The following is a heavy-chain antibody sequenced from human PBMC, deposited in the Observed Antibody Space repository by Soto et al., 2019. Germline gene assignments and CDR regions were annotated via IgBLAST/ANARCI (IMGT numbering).Heavy chain of an antibody. V-gene: IGHV3-11*01. CDR3: ATGQELVTDYFDY. J-gene: IGHJ4*02. CDR1: GFTFSDYF. Sequence: GGSLRLSCTGSGFTFSDYFRGWIRQAPGKGLEWISYINKGGSSIRYADSVKGRFTISRDNAKNSVSLQMDSLRAEDSAVYYCATGQELVTDYFDYWAQGTLVTVSS. CDR2: INKGGSSI. D-gene: IGHD2-15*01.